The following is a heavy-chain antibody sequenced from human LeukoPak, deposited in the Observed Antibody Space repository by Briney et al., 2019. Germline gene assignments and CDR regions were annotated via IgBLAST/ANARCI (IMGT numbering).Heavy chain of an antibody. CDR2: IYYSGST. CDR3: ARLSGYSSGHYYSDY. D-gene: IGHD3-22*01. Sequence: SETLSLTCTVSGGSVSSGSYYWSWIRQPPGKGLEWIGYIYYSGSTNYNPSLKSRVTISVDTSKNQFSLKLSSVTAADTAVYYCARLSGYSSGHYYSDYWGQGTLVTVSS. V-gene: IGHV4-61*01. CDR1: GGSVSSGSYY. J-gene: IGHJ4*02.